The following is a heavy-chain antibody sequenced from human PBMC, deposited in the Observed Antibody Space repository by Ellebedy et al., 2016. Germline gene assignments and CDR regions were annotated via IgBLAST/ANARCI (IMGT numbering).Heavy chain of an antibody. CDR2: ISGSGAST. CDR3: AKDPQTRPGSWDY. CDR1: GFTFTNYA. V-gene: IGHV3-23*01. Sequence: GGSLRLSCAASGFTFTNYAMAWVRHAPGQGLEWVSSISGSGASTYYADSVKGRFTISRDNSKNTLSLQMNSLRAEDTATYYCAKDPQTRPGSWDYWGQGTLVTVSS. D-gene: IGHD7-27*01. J-gene: IGHJ4*02.